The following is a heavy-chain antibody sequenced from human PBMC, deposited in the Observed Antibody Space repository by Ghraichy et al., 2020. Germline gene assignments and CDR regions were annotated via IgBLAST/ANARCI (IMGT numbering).Heavy chain of an antibody. J-gene: IGHJ4*02. D-gene: IGHD6-19*01. Sequence: SETLSLTCAVYGGSFSGYYWSWIRQPPGKGLEWIGEINHSGSTNYNPSLKSRVTISVDTSKNQFSLKLSSVTAADTAVYYCARLAKGAVAGNKALDYWGQGTLVTVSS. CDR2: INHSGST. CDR1: GGSFSGYY. V-gene: IGHV4-34*01. CDR3: ARLAKGAVAGNKALDY.